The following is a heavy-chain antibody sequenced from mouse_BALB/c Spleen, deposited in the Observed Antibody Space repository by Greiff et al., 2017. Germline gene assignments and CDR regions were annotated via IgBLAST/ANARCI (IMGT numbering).Heavy chain of an antibody. Sequence: VQLQQSGPELVKPGASVKMSCKASGYTFTSYVMHWVKQKPGQGLEWIGYINPYNDGTKYNEKFKGKATLTSDKSSSTAYMELSSLTSEDSAVYYCARTDYYGSPYYYAMDYWGQGTSVTVSS. CDR1: GYTFTSYV. J-gene: IGHJ4*01. CDR2: INPYNDGT. D-gene: IGHD1-1*01. CDR3: ARTDYYGSPYYYAMDY. V-gene: IGHV1-14*01.